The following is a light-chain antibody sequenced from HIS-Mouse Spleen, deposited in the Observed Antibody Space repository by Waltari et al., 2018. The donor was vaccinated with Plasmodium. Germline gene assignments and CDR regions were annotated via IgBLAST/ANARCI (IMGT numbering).Light chain of an antibody. Sequence: EIVLTQSPATLSLSPGERATLSCRASQSVSSYLAWYQQKPGQAPRLLIYDASNRATGIPARFSGSGPGTDFTLTISSLEPEDFALYYCQQRSNWPPTFGQGTRLEIK. CDR2: DAS. CDR1: QSVSSY. V-gene: IGKV3-11*01. CDR3: QQRSNWPPT. J-gene: IGKJ5*01.